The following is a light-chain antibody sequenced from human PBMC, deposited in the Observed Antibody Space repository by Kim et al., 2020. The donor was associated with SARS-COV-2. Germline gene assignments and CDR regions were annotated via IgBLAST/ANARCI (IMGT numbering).Light chain of an antibody. V-gene: IGLV2-8*01. CDR3: SSYAGNNNLI. CDR1: SGYVGSYNY. Sequence: GQSVTISGTGTSGYVGSYNYVSWYQHNPGKAPKFIIYEIRKRPSGVPDRFSGSKSGNTASLTISGLQAEDEADYYCSSYAGNNNLIFGGGTQLTVL. CDR2: EIR. J-gene: IGLJ2*01.